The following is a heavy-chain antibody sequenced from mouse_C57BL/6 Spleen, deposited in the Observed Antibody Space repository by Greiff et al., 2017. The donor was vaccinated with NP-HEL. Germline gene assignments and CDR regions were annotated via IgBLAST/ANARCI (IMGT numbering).Heavy chain of an antibody. Sequence: KLVESGEGLVKPGGSLKLSCAASGFTFSSYAMSWVRQTPEKRLEWVAYISSGGDYIYYADTVKGRFTISRDNARNTLYLQMSSLKSEDTAMYYCTRGDGNYEYFDVWGTGTTVTVSS. CDR2: ISSGGDYI. D-gene: IGHD2-1*01. V-gene: IGHV5-9-1*02. CDR3: TRGDGNYEYFDV. CDR1: GFTFSSYA. J-gene: IGHJ1*03.